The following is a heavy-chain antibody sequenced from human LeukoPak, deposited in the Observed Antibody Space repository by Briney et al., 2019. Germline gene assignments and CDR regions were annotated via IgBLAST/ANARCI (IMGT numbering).Heavy chain of an antibody. J-gene: IGHJ4*02. V-gene: IGHV4-34*01. CDR1: GGSFSGYY. CDR3: ARSADFWSGYSFDY. CDR2: INHSGTT. D-gene: IGHD3-3*01. Sequence: SETLSLTCAVYGGSFSGYYWSWIRQPPGKGLEWIGEINHSGTTNYNPSLKSRVTISVDTSKNQFSLKLSSVPAADTAVYYCARSADFWSGYSFDYWGQGTLVTVSS.